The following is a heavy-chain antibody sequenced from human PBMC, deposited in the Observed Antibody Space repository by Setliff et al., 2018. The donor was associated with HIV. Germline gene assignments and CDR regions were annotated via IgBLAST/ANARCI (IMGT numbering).Heavy chain of an antibody. CDR1: GYTFTGYY. CDR3: ARDTVAVAGNYVGHYGMDV. J-gene: IGHJ6*02. Sequence: ASVKVSCKASGYTFTGYYMHWVRQAPGQGLEWMGWINPNSGGTNYAQKFQGRFTMTRDTSISTAYMELSRLRSDDTAVYYCARDTVAVAGNYVGHYGMDVWGQGTTVTVSS. CDR2: INPNSGGT. V-gene: IGHV1-2*02. D-gene: IGHD6-19*01.